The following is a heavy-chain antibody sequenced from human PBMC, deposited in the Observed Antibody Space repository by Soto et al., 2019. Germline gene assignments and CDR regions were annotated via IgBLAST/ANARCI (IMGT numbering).Heavy chain of an antibody. Sequence: EVLLLESGGGLVQPGGSLRLSCAASGFTFSNYDMGWVRQAPGKWLELVSFISGSGSGPYYADSVKGLFTISRDNAENTLYLQMNSLRVEDTAVYYCAKLQSGRALDYWGQGTLVTVSS. CDR3: AKLQSGRALDY. CDR2: ISGSGSGP. D-gene: IGHD6-25*01. CDR1: GFTFSNYD. J-gene: IGHJ4*02. V-gene: IGHV3-23*01.